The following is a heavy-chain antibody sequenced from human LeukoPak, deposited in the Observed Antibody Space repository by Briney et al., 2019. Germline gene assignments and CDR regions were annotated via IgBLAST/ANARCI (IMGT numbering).Heavy chain of an antibody. D-gene: IGHD1-26*01. CDR1: GGTFSSYA. Sequence: GASVKVSCKASGGTFSSYAIRWVRQAPGQGLEWMGGIIPIFGTANYAQKFQGRVTITTDESTSTAYMELSSLRSEDTAVYYCARDRAPSTVGASEMDYWGQGTLVTVSS. V-gene: IGHV1-69*05. CDR3: ARDRAPSTVGASEMDY. CDR2: IIPIFGTA. J-gene: IGHJ4*02.